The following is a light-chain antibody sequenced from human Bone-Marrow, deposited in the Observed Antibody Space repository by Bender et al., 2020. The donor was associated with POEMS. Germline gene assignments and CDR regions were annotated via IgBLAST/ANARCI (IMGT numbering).Light chain of an antibody. CDR3: CSFGGSDTYIL. J-gene: IGLJ2*01. V-gene: IGLV2-23*02. Sequence: QSALTQPASVSGSPGQSIAISCTGTSSDVGSYNLVSWYQQHPGKAPKLMIYEVSKRPSGVSVRFSGSKSGNTASLTISGLQAEDEASYFCCSFGGSDTYILFGGGTQVTVL. CDR1: SSDVGSYNL. CDR2: EVS.